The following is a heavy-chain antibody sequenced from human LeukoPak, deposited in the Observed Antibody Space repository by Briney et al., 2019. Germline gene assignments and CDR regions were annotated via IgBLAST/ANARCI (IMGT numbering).Heavy chain of an antibody. J-gene: IGHJ6*02. CDR2: MNPNSGNT. CDR3: ARGYSSGWYIPYYYGMDV. CDR1: GYTFTSYD. V-gene: IGHV1-8*01. Sequence: ASVKVSCKASGYTFTSYDINWVRQATGQGLEWVGWMNPNSGNTGYAQKFQGRVTMTRNTSISTAYMELSSLRSEDTAVYYCARGYSSGWYIPYYYGMDVWGQGTTVTVSS. D-gene: IGHD6-19*01.